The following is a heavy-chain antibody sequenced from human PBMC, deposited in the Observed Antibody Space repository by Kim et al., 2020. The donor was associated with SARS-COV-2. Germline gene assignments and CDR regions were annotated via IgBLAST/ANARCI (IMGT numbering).Heavy chain of an antibody. V-gene: IGHV3-21*01. CDR2: ISSSSSYI. Sequence: GGSLRLSCAASGFTFSSYSMNWVRQAPGKGLEWVSYISSSSSYIYYADSVKGRFTISRDNAKNSLYLQMNSLRAEDTAVYYCARDPFAAAADTPYYFDYWGQGTLVTVSS. D-gene: IGHD6-13*01. J-gene: IGHJ4*02. CDR1: GFTFSSYS. CDR3: ARDPFAAAADTPYYFDY.